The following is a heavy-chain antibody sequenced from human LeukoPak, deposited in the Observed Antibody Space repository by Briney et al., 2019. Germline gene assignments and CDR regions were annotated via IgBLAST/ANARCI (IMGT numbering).Heavy chain of an antibody. Sequence: GGSLRLSCAASGFTFSTYSMNWVRQAPGKGLEWVSYISSSSNTIYYADSVKGRFTISRDNAKNSLYLQMNSLRAEDTAVYYCVSRLGNARFVCWGGGGLVAVCS. CDR1: GFTFSTYS. D-gene: IGHD3-16*01. CDR2: ISSSSNTI. V-gene: IGHV3-48*01. CDR3: VSRLGNARFVC. J-gene: IGHJ4*02.